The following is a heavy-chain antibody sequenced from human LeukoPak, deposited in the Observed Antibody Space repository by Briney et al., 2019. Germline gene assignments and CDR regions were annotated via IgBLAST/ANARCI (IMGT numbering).Heavy chain of an antibody. D-gene: IGHD6-13*01. Sequence: GASVKVSCKASGGTFSSYAISWVRQAPGQGLEWMGGIIPIFGTANYAQKFQGRVTITRDTSASIVYLELTSLRSEDTAVYYCARPGASSPGNWFASWGQGTLVTVSS. CDR3: ARPGASSPGNWFAS. CDR1: GGTFSSYA. J-gene: IGHJ5*01. V-gene: IGHV1-69*05. CDR2: IIPIFGTA.